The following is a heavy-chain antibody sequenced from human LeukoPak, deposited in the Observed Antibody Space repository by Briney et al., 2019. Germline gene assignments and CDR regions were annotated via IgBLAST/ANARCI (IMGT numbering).Heavy chain of an antibody. CDR2: IYYSGGT. CDR3: ARLWDSSSSLDY. CDR1: GGSISSYY. V-gene: IGHV4-59*08. Sequence: SETLSLTCTVSGGSISSYYWTWIRQPPGKGLGLEWIGYIYYSGGTNYNPSLKSRVTISIDASKNQVSLKLGSVTAADTAVYYCARLWDSSSSLDYWGQGTLVTVSS. J-gene: IGHJ4*02. D-gene: IGHD6-6*01.